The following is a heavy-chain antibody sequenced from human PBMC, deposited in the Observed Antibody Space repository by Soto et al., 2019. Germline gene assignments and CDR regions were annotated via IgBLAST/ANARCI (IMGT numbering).Heavy chain of an antibody. V-gene: IGHV3-23*01. CDR1: GFTFSSYA. Sequence: EVQLLESGGGLVQPGGSLRLSCAASGFTFSSYAMSWVRQAPGKGLEWVSASSGSGDSTYYADSVKGRFTISRDNSKNSLYLQMNSLRAEDTAVDYCARRSSGWYFDYWGQGTLVTVSS. D-gene: IGHD6-19*01. CDR3: ARRSSGWYFDY. J-gene: IGHJ4*02. CDR2: SSGSGDST.